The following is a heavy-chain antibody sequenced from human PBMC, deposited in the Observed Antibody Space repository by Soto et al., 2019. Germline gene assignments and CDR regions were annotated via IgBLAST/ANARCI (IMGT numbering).Heavy chain of an antibody. J-gene: IGHJ4*02. CDR2: IWYDGSNT. V-gene: IGHV3-33*01. D-gene: IGHD5-12*01. CDR1: GFTFSTYG. Sequence: QVQLVESGGGVVQPGRSLRLSCAASGFTFSTYGMHWVRQAPGKGLEWVAVIWYDGSNTYYADSVKGRFTISRDNSKNTLYVQMNSLRAEDTAVYYCARRRIGGLRVPSDYWGQGTLVTVSS. CDR3: ARRRIGGLRVPSDY.